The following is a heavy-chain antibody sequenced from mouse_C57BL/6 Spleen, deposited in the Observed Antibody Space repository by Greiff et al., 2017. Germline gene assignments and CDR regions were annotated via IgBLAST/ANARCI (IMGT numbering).Heavy chain of an antibody. J-gene: IGHJ3*01. CDR1: GFNIKDDY. CDR3: TTPYYYGSSYVGFAY. V-gene: IGHV14-4*01. D-gene: IGHD1-1*01. Sequence: VQLQQSGAELVRPGASVKLSCTASGFNIKDDYMHWVKQRPEQGLEWIGWIDPENGDTEDASKFQGKATIPADPSSNTAYLQLSSLTSGDTAVYYCTTPYYYGSSYVGFAYWGQGTLVTVSA. CDR2: IDPENGDT.